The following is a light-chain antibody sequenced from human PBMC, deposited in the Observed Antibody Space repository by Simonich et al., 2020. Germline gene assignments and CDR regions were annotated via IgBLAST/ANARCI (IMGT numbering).Light chain of an antibody. CDR2: AAS. V-gene: IGKV1-39*01. CDR3: QQSYSTPRT. J-gene: IGKJ1*01. CDR1: QSISSY. Sequence: DIQMTQSPSFLSASVGGRVTITCRASQSISSYLNWYQQKPGKAPKLLIYAASSLQSGVPSRCSGSGSGTDFTLTISSLQPEDFATYYCQQSYSTPRTFGQGTKVEIK.